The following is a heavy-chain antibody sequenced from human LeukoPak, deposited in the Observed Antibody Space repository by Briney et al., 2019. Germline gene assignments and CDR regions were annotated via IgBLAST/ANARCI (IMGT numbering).Heavy chain of an antibody. CDR1: GGSISSSNW. J-gene: IGHJ5*02. CDR2: IYHSGST. Sequence: PSETLSLTCAVSGGSISSSNWWSWVRQPPGKGLEWIGEIYHSGSTNYSPSLKSRVTISVDKSKNQFSLKLSSVTAADTAVYYCARAMYSSGWYEFDPWGQGTLVTVSS. CDR3: ARAMYSSGWYEFDP. V-gene: IGHV4-4*02. D-gene: IGHD6-19*01.